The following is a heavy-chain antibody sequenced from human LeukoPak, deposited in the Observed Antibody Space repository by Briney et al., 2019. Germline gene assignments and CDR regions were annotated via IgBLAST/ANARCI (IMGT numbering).Heavy chain of an antibody. J-gene: IGHJ4*02. Sequence: GGSLRLSCAASGFTFSSYGMHWVRQAPGKGLEWVAVISYDGSNKYYADSVKGRFTISRDNSKNTLYLQMNSLRAEDTAVYYCAREPSSGYYYCDYWGQGTLVTVSS. CDR2: ISYDGSNK. V-gene: IGHV3-30*03. D-gene: IGHD3-22*01. CDR1: GFTFSSYG. CDR3: AREPSSGYYYCDY.